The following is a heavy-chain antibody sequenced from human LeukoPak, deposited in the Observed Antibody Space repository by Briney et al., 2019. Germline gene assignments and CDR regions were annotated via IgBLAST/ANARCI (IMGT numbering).Heavy chain of an antibody. CDR1: GYTLTSYD. CDR2: MNPNSGNT. D-gene: IGHD6-13*01. CDR3: ARGTIAAAGTPFFDY. V-gene: IGHV1-8*01. Sequence: ASVKVSCKASGYTLTSYDNNWVRQATGQGLEWMGWMNPNSGNTGYAQKFQGRVTMTRNTSISTAYMELSSLRSEDTAVYYCARGTIAAAGTPFFDYWGQGTLVTVSS. J-gene: IGHJ4*02.